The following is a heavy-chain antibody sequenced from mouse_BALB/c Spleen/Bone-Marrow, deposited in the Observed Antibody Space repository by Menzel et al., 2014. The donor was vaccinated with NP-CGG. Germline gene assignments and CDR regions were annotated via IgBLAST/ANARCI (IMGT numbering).Heavy chain of an antibody. Sequence: EVKVVESGGGLVQPGGSRKLSCAASGFTFSSFGMHWVRQAPEKGLEWVAYISSGSSTIYYADTVMGRFTISRDNPKNTLFLQMTSLRSEDTAMYYCARSGSSSGYFDYWGQDTTLTVSS. CDR3: ARSGSSSGYFDY. V-gene: IGHV5-17*02. CDR2: ISSGSSTI. J-gene: IGHJ2*01. D-gene: IGHD1-1*01. CDR1: GFTFSSFG.